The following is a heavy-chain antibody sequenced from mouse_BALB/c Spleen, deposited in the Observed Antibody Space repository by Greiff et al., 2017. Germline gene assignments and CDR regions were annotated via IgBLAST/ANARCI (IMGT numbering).Heavy chain of an antibody. J-gene: IGHJ2*01. V-gene: IGHV6-6*02. CDR3: TTRAYFH. CDR1: GFTFSNYW. CDR2: IRLKSNNYAT. D-gene: IGHD3-1*01. Sequence: EVHLVESGGGLVQPGGSMKLSCVASGFTFSNYWMNWVRQSPEKGLEWVAEIRLKSNNYATHYAESVKGRFTISRDDSKSSVYLQMNNLRAEDTGIYYCTTRAYFHWGQGTTLTVSS.